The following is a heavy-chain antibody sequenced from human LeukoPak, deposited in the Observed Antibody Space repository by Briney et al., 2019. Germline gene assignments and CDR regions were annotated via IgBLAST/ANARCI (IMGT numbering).Heavy chain of an antibody. CDR1: GFTFSDYG. CDR3: AREGMPAPDYYYYMDV. V-gene: IGHV3-33*01. CDR2: IWYRGSNK. J-gene: IGHJ6*03. Sequence: GRSLRLSCAAAGFTFSDYGMHWVRQAPGKGLEWVAVIWYRGSNKYYSDSVKGRFTISRDNSRNTLYLQMNSLRAEDTAVYYCAREGMPAPDYYYYMDVWGKGTTVTVSS. D-gene: IGHD2-2*01.